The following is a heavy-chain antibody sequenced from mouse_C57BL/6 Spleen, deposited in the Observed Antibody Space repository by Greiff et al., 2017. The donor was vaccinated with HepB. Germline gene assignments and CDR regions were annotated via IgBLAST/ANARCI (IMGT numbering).Heavy chain of an antibody. CDR3: ATLSSGYGGDYAMDY. Sequence: QVQLQQSGAELVKPGASVKISCKASGYAFSSYWMNWVKQRPGKGLEWIGQIYPGDGDTNYNGKFKGKATLTADKSSSTAYMQLSSLTSEDSAVYFCATLSSGYGGDYAMDYWGQGTSVTVSS. V-gene: IGHV1-80*01. CDR2: IYPGDGDT. CDR1: GYAFSSYW. J-gene: IGHJ4*01. D-gene: IGHD3-2*02.